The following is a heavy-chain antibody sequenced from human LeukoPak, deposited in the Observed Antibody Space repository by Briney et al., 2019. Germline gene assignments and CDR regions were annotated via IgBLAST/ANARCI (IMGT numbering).Heavy chain of an antibody. CDR2: ISHSGTT. V-gene: IGHV4-34*01. J-gene: IGHJ5*02. CDR1: GGSFSDYQ. CDR3: ARQGSLDYDFWSGYYLNWFDP. Sequence: PSETLSLTCAVSGGSFSDYQWNWIRQSPGKGLEWLGEISHSGTTTYNPSLKSRVTISVDTSKNQFSLRLRSVTAADTAVYYCARQGSLDYDFWSGYYLNWFDPWGQGTLVTVSS. D-gene: IGHD3-3*01.